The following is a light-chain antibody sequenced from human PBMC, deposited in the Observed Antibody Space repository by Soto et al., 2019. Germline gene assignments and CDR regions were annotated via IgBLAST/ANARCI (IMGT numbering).Light chain of an antibody. CDR1: QSVSSN. Sequence: EIVMTQSPATLSVSPGERATLSCRASQSVSSNLSWYQQKPGQAPRLLIYGASTRATGIPARFSGSGSGTEFTLTNSSLQSEDFAVYYCQQYNNLLWTFGQGTKVEIK. J-gene: IGKJ1*01. CDR2: GAS. V-gene: IGKV3-15*01. CDR3: QQYNNLLWT.